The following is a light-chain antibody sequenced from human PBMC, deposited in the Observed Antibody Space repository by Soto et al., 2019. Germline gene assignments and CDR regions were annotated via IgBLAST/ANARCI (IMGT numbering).Light chain of an antibody. V-gene: IGKV3-20*01. CDR1: QRLSASD. J-gene: IGKJ5*01. CDR2: GVS. CDR3: QQYCSSLRIT. Sequence: EIVLTQSPGTLSLCPGQRATHSCRASQRLSASDIAWYQQKPGQAPKFLIYGVSSRATGIPDRFSGSGSGTDFTRTISRLEPEYVAVYECQQYCSSLRITCGEGTRLEIK.